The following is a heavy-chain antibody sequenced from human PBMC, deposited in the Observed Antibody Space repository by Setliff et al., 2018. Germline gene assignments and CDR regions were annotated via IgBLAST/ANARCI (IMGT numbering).Heavy chain of an antibody. CDR3: ARELWYYNFWSGYTRDYFDY. CDR1: GGSFSGYY. CDR2: INHSGST. D-gene: IGHD3-3*01. J-gene: IGHJ4*02. V-gene: IGHV4-34*01. Sequence: PSETLSLTCAVYGGSFSGYYWSWIRQPPGKGLEWIGEINHSGSTNYNPSLKSRVTISVDTSKNQFSLKLSSVTAADTAVYYCARELWYYNFWSGYTRDYFDYWGQGTLVTVSS.